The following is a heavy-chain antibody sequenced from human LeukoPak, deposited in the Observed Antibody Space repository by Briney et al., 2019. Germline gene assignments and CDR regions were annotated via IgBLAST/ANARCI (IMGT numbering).Heavy chain of an antibody. CDR1: RFTFSTYA. Sequence: GGSLRLSCAASRFTFSTYAMIWVRQAPGKGLEWVSAITSGGTSTYYADSVRGRSTISRDNSKNTLYLQMNSLRAEDTAVYHCAKDLGTSGWYINSWGQGTLVTVSS. CDR3: AKDLGTSGWYINS. V-gene: IGHV3-23*01. CDR2: ITSGGTST. D-gene: IGHD6-19*01. J-gene: IGHJ4*02.